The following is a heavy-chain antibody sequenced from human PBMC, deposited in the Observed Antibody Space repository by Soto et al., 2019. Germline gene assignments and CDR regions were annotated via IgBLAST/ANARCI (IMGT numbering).Heavy chain of an antibody. V-gene: IGHV1-69*06. J-gene: IGHJ6*02. CDR3: ARDRYRSSRAQHYDCCMDV. Sequence: QVQLVQSGAEVKKPGSSVKVSCKASGGTFSSYAISWVRQAPGQGLEWMGGIIPVFGKANYAQKFQGRVTITAHKSRSTGYMERRGLKPADTAVYCCARDRYRSSRAQHYDCCMDVRGLGSTVTV. CDR1: GGTFSSYA. D-gene: IGHD6-13*01. CDR2: IIPVFGKA.